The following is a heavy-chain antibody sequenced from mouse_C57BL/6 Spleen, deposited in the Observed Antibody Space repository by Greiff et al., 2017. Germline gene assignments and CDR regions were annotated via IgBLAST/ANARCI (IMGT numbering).Heavy chain of an antibody. CDR3: ARLEGFYWYFDV. Sequence: LVESGAELARPGASVKLSCKASGYTFTSYRISWVKQRTGQGLEWIGEIYPRSGNTYYNEKFKGKATLTADKSSSTAYMELRSLTSEDSAVYFCARLEGFYWYFDVWGTGTTVTVSS. CDR1: GYTFTSYR. V-gene: IGHV1-81*01. CDR2: IYPRSGNT. J-gene: IGHJ1*03.